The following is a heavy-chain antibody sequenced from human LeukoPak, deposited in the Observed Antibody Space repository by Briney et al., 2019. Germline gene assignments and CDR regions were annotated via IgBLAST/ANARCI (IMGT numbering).Heavy chain of an antibody. CDR1: GFTFSSYA. V-gene: IGHV3-23*01. CDR3: AKDRLDIVVVPAAIEGAFDI. Sequence: GGSLRLSCAASGFTFSSYAMSWVRQAPGKGLEWVSAISGSGGSTYYADSVKGRFTISRDNSKNTLYLQMNSLRAEDTAVYYCAKDRLDIVVVPAAIEGAFDIWGQGTMVTVSS. D-gene: IGHD2-2*02. CDR2: ISGSGGST. J-gene: IGHJ3*02.